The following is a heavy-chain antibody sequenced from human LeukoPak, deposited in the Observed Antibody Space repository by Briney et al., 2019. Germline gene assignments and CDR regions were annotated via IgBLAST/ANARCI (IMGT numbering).Heavy chain of an antibody. Sequence: QPGRSLRLSCAASGFAFNTYAMHWVRQAPGKGLGWVAVIWYDGSNKYYADSVKGRFTISRDNSKNTLYLQMNSLRAEDTAVYYCARGPQWLVRSPQGMDVWGQGTTVTVSS. D-gene: IGHD6-19*01. CDR1: GFAFNTYA. CDR2: IWYDGSNK. V-gene: IGHV3-33*01. CDR3: ARGPQWLVRSPQGMDV. J-gene: IGHJ6*02.